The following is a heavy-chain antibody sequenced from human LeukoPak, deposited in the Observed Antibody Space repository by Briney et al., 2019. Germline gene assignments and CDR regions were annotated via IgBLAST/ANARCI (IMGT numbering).Heavy chain of an antibody. J-gene: IGHJ4*02. V-gene: IGHV4-59*12. D-gene: IGHD6-19*01. CDR3: ARDDSEGSGWIDF. Sequence: SETLSLTCTVSGGSISSYYWSWIRQPPGKGLEWIGYIYYSGSTNYNPSLKSRVTISLDTSKNQFSLKLSSVTAADTAVYYCARDDSEGSGWIDFWGQGTLVTVSS. CDR2: IYYSGST. CDR1: GGSISSYY.